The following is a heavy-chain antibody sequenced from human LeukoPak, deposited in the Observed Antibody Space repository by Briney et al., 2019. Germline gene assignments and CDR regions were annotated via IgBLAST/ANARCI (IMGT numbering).Heavy chain of an antibody. D-gene: IGHD3-22*01. Sequence: PGGALRLSCSAPGFTFSSYAMSWVRQAPGKGVEWGSAISGSCGSTYYADSVKGRFTISRDNSKNTLYLQMNSLRAEDTAVYYCAKVPGLFYDRSGVFDYWGQGTLVTVSS. CDR1: GFTFSSYA. V-gene: IGHV3-23*01. CDR3: AKVPGLFYDRSGVFDY. CDR2: ISGSCGST. J-gene: IGHJ4*02.